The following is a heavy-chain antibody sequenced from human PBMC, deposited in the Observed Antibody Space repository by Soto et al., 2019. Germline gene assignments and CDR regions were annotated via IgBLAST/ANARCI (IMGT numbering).Heavy chain of an antibody. CDR1: GYTFTSYG. CDR2: ISAYNGNT. D-gene: IGHD5-12*01. Sequence: ASVKVSCKASGYTFTSYGISWVRQAPGQGLEWMGWISAYNGNTNYAQKLQGRVTMTTDTSTSTAYMELRSLRSDDTAVYYCARDTPPTISFYYYGMDVWGQGTTVTVSS. V-gene: IGHV1-18*04. J-gene: IGHJ6*02. CDR3: ARDTPPTISFYYYGMDV.